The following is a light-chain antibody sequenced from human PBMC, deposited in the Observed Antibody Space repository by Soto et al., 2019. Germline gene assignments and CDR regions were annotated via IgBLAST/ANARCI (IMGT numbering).Light chain of an antibody. CDR1: QSVSSSY. CDR2: GAS. V-gene: IGKV3-20*01. Sequence: IVLTQAPGSLSISPGEIAALSCRASQSVSSSYLAWYQQKPGQAPRLLIYGASSRATGIPDRFSGSGSGTDFTLTISRLEPEDFAVYYCQQYDGSPRTFGQGTKVDIK. J-gene: IGKJ1*01. CDR3: QQYDGSPRT.